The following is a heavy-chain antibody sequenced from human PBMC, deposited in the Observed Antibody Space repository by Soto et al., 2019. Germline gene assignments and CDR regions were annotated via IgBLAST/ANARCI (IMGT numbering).Heavy chain of an antibody. CDR3: ARGSWDNVSGHYYMDV. D-gene: IGHD5-12*01. V-gene: IGHV6-1*01. CDR1: GDSVSSNSAG. J-gene: IGHJ6*03. Sequence: QVPLQLSGPGLMEPSQTLSLTCAIYGDSVSSNSAGWNWVRQTPSRGLECLERTYYKSKWFNNYAVSEKNRITTNPDTSQNQFSLHLDSVTPEDTAVYFCARGSWDNVSGHYYMDVWGKGTTTTVSS. CDR2: TYYKSKWFN.